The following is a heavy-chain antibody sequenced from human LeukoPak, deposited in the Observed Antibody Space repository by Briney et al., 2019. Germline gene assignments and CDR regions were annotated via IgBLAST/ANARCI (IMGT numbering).Heavy chain of an antibody. V-gene: IGHV4-39*07. CDR1: GGSISSSSNYS. D-gene: IGHD3-9*01. Sequence: SETLSLTCTVSGGSISSSSNYSWGWIRQPPGKGLEWIGSIYYSGNTYYNPSLKSRVTISVDTSKNQFSLKLSSVTAADTAVYYCARDLGYDILTGYYHAYGMDVWGQGTTVTVSS. CDR3: ARDLGYDILTGYYHAYGMDV. J-gene: IGHJ6*02. CDR2: IYYSGNT.